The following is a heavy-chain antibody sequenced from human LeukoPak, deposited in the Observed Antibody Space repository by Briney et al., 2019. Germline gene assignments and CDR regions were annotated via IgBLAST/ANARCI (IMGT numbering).Heavy chain of an antibody. V-gene: IGHV4-34*01. Sequence: SETPSLTCAVYGGSFTGYYWSWIRQSPGEGLEWIGEINQSGSTNYNPSLKSRVTISVDTSKNQFSLKLSSVTAADTAVYYCARGYGSGSYYHYWGQGTLVTVSS. D-gene: IGHD3-10*01. CDR3: ARGYGSGSYYHY. CDR1: GGSFTGYY. CDR2: INQSGST. J-gene: IGHJ4*02.